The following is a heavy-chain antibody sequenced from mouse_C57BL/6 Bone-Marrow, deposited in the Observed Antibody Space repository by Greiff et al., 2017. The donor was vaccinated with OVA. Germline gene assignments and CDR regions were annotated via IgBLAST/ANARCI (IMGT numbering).Heavy chain of an antibody. D-gene: IGHD2-1*01. J-gene: IGHJ2*01. CDR3: ARAKDGNYALYYFDY. CDR2: IYPGDGDT. V-gene: IGHV1-82*01. CDR1: GYAFSSSW. Sequence: QVQLQQSGPELVKPGASVKISCKASGYAFSSSWMNWVKQRPGKGLEWIGRIYPGDGDTNYNGKFKGKATLTADKSSSTAYMQLSSLTSEDSAVYFGARAKDGNYALYYFDYWGQGTTLTVSS.